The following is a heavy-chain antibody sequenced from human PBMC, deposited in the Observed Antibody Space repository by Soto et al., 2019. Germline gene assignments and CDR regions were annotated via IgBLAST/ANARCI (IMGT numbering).Heavy chain of an antibody. CDR1: SGSFSGYY. J-gene: IGHJ5*02. V-gene: IGHV4-34*01. CDR2: INHSGST. CDR3: ARGFRRGVRPPNWFDP. D-gene: IGHD3-10*01. Sequence: SETLSLTCAVYSGSFSGYYWRWIRKPPGKGLEWIGEINHSGSTNYNPSLKSRVTISVDTSKNQFSLKLSSVTAADTAVYYCARGFRRGVRPPNWFDPWGQGTRVTVS.